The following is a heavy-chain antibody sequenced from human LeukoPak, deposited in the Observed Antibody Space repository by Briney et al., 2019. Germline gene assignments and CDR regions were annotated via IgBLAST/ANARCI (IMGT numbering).Heavy chain of an antibody. D-gene: IGHD3-16*01. CDR2: ISHSGST. V-gene: IGHV4-34*01. CDR1: GFTFSSYA. J-gene: IGHJ4*02. CDR3: ARGGPWGYFDY. Sequence: GSLRLSCAASGFTFSSYAMSWIRQPPGKGLEWIGDISHSGSTNCNPSLESRVTISVDTSKNQFSLNLNSVTAADTALYYCARGGPWGYFDYWGQETLVTVSS.